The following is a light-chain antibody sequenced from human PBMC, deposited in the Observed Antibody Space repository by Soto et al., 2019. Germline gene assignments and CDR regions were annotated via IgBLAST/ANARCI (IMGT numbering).Light chain of an antibody. V-gene: IGLV2-23*02. J-gene: IGLJ2*01. Sequence: QSALTQYASVSGSPGQSITISCTGTSSDVGSYNLVSWYQQHPGKAPKLMIFEVSKRPSGVSNRFSGSKSGNTASLTISGLQAEDEADYYCCSYAGSSTFEVFGGGTKLTVL. CDR2: EVS. CDR3: CSYAGSSTFEV. CDR1: SSDVGSYNL.